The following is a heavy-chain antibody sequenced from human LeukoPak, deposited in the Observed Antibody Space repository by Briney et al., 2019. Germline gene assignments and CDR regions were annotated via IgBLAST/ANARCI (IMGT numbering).Heavy chain of an antibody. CDR1: GFTFSDYY. D-gene: IGHD3-3*01. V-gene: IGHV3-11*04. CDR2: ISSSGSTI. J-gene: IGHJ4*02. Sequence: GGSLRLSCAASGFTFSDYYMSWIRQAPGKGLEWVSYISSSGSTIYYADSVKGRFTISRDNAKNSLYLQINSLRAEDTAVYYCARYSYYDFWSGYLYYFDYWGQGTLVTVSS. CDR3: ARYSYYDFWSGYLYYFDY.